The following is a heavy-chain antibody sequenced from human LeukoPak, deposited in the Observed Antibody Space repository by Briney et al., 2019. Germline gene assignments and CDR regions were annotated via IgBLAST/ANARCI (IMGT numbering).Heavy chain of an antibody. V-gene: IGHV4-59*08. D-gene: IGHD5-18*01. CDR1: VGSINAYY. J-gene: IGHJ3*02. CDR3: ARQPVNTAAFDI. Sequence: SETLSLTCTVSVGSINAYYWSWIRQPPGKGLEWIAHVCDNGENNYNPSLKSRVAISVDTANNQISLRLNFVTAADTAIYYCARQPVNTAAFDIWGLGTMVTFSS. CDR2: VCDNGEN.